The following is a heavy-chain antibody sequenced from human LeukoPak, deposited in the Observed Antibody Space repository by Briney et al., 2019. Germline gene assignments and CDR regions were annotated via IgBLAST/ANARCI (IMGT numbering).Heavy chain of an antibody. CDR2: INPNSGGT. J-gene: IGHJ4*02. D-gene: IGHD2-2*01. V-gene: IGHV1-2*02. Sequence: ASVKVSCKASGYTFTDYYMHWVRQAPGQGLEWMGWINPNSGGTNYAQKFQGRVTMTRDTSISTAYMELSRLRSDDTAVYYCAILGYCSSTSCRTYYFDYWGQGTLVTVSS. CDR1: GYTFTDYY. CDR3: AILGYCSSTSCRTYYFDY.